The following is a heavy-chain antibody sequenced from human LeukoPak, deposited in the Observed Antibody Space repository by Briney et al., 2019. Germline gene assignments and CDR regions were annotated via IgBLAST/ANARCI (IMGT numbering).Heavy chain of an antibody. V-gene: IGHV1-3*01. J-gene: IGHJ4*02. CDR1: GYTFTTYA. Sequence: ASVKVSCKASGYTFTTYAMHWVRQAPGQRPEWMGWINAGNGNTKYSEKFQGRVTITRDTSASTAYMELRSLRSEDTAVYYCARDGKPPYYDILTGYYFDRWGQGTLVTVSS. CDR3: ARDGKPPYYDILTGYYFDR. CDR2: INAGNGNT. D-gene: IGHD3-9*01.